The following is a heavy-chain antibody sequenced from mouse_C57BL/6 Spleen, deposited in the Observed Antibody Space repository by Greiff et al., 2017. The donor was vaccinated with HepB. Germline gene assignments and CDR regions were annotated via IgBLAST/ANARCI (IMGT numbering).Heavy chain of an antibody. D-gene: IGHD2-4*01. CDR1: GFTFSSYA. CDR2: ISSGGDYI. V-gene: IGHV5-9-1*02. Sequence: EVKLMESGEGLVKPGGSLKLSCAASGFTFSSYAMSWVRQTPEKRLEWVAYISSGGDYIYYADTVKGRFTSSRDNARNTLYLQMSSLKSEDTAMYYCTRVHYDPYYYAMDYWGQGTSVTVSS. J-gene: IGHJ4*01. CDR3: TRVHYDPYYYAMDY.